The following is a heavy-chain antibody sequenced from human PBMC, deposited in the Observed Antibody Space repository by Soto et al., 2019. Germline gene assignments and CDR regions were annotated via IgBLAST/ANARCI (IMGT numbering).Heavy chain of an antibody. CDR1: GFTFSSYA. CDR3: AKDHVLLWCGEYSNWFDP. D-gene: IGHD3-10*01. J-gene: IGHJ5*02. CDR2: ISGSGGST. Sequence: EVQLLESGGGLVQPGGSLRLSCAASGFTFSSYAMSWVRQAPGKGLEWVSAISGSGGSTYYADSVKGRFTISRDNSKNALDLQMNSLRAEDTAVYYCAKDHVLLWCGEYSNWFDPWGQGTLVTVSS. V-gene: IGHV3-23*01.